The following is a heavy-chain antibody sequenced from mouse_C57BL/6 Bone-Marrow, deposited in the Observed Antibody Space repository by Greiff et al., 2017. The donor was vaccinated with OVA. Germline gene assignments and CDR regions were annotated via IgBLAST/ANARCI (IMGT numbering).Heavy chain of an antibody. J-gene: IGHJ2*01. V-gene: IGHV2-2*01. CDR1: GFSLTSYG. CDR2: IWSGGST. CDR3: ARWHWGY. D-gene: IGHD4-1*01. Sequence: QVQLQQSGPGLVQPSQSLSITCTVSGFSLTSYGVHWVRQSPGKGLEWLGVIWSGGSTDYNAAFISSLSISKDNSKSQVFFKMNSLQADDTAIYYCARWHWGYWGQGTTLTVSS.